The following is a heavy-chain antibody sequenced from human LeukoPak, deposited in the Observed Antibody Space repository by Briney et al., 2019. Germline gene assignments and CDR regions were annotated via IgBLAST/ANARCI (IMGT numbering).Heavy chain of an antibody. Sequence: PGGSLRLSCTAFGFSFGDYAMSWFRQAPGRGLEWVGFIRSKAHGGATEYAASVKGRFTISGDDSKSIAYLQMNSLKTEDTAVYYCSREWGSGNDLRPDYWGQGTLVTVSS. D-gene: IGHD1-1*01. V-gene: IGHV3-49*03. CDR1: GFSFGDYA. J-gene: IGHJ4*02. CDR2: IRSKAHGGAT. CDR3: SREWGSGNDLRPDY.